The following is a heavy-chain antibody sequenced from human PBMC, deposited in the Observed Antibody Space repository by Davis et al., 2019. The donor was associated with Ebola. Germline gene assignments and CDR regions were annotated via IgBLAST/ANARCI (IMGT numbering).Heavy chain of an antibody. Sequence: MPSETLSLTCTVSGGSISSYYWSWIRQPPGKGLEWIGYIYYSGSTNYNPSLKSRVTISVDTSKNQFSLKLSSVTAADTAVYYCARAPDGGYYDFWSGYYHPDAFDIWGQGTMVTVSS. J-gene: IGHJ3*02. CDR1: GGSISSYY. D-gene: IGHD3-3*01. CDR2: IYYSGST. V-gene: IGHV4-59*12. CDR3: ARAPDGGYYDFWSGYYHPDAFDI.